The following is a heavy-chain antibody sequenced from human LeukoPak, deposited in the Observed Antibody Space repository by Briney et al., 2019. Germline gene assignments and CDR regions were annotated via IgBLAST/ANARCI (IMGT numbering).Heavy chain of an antibody. CDR3: AREEPYSRKFDP. CDR1: GYTFTGYY. J-gene: IGHJ5*02. Sequence: GASVKVSCKASGYTFTGYYVHWVLQAPGQGLEWMGRINPNSGGTNYAQKFQGRVTMTRDTSISTAYMELSSLRSEDTAVCYCAREEPYSRKFDPWGQGTLVTVSS. V-gene: IGHV1-2*06. CDR2: INPNSGGT. D-gene: IGHD1-14*01.